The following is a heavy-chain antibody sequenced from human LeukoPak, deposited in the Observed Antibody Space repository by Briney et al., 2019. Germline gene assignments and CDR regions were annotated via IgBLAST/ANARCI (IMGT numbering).Heavy chain of an antibody. V-gene: IGHV4-61*02. CDR2: IYTSGST. Sequence: SETLSLTCTVSGGSISSGSYYWSWIRQPAGKGLEWIGRIYTSGSTNYNPSLKSRVTISVDTSKNQFSLKLSSVTAADTAVYYCARGFKGSSGWYAYYYMDVWGKGTTVTVFS. CDR1: GGSISSGSYY. D-gene: IGHD6-19*01. J-gene: IGHJ6*03. CDR3: ARGFKGSSGWYAYYYMDV.